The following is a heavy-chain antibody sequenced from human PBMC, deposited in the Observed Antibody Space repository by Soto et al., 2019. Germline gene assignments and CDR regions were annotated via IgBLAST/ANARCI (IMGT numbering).Heavy chain of an antibody. Sequence: SETLSLTCTVSGGSISSYYWSWLRQPPGKGLEWIGYIYSTGSTYYNPSLKSRVIISVDTSKNQLSLKLSSVTAADTAVYYCKRVCGGDCHHGMDVWGQGTTVTVSS. J-gene: IGHJ6*02. CDR2: IYSTGST. CDR1: GGSISSYY. CDR3: KRVCGGDCHHGMDV. V-gene: IGHV4-59*12. D-gene: IGHD2-21*02.